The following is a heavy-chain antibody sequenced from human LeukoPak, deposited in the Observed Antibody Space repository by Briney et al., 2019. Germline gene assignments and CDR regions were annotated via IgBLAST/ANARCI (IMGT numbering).Heavy chain of an antibody. V-gene: IGHV3-23*01. CDR2: ISGSGGST. CDR1: GFTFRSYG. D-gene: IGHD3-10*01. J-gene: IGHJ4*02. CDR3: AKGERGLLWFGELFYYFEY. Sequence: GGSLRLSCAASGFTFRSYGMSWVRQAPGKGLQWVSGISGSGGSTYYADSVKGRFNISRDDSKNTLYLQMNSLRAEDTAVYYCAKGERGLLWFGELFYYFEYWGQGTLVTVSS.